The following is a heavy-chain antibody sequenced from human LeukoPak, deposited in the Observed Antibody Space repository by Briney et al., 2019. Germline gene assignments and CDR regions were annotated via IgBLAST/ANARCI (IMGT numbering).Heavy chain of an antibody. D-gene: IGHD4-11*01. V-gene: IGHV3-66*01. CDR1: GFTVSSNS. CDR2: IYSGGST. J-gene: IGHJ4*02. Sequence: GGSLRLSCAASGFTVSSNSMSWVRQAPGKGLEWVSIIYSGGSTYNADSVKGRFTISRDNSKNTLYLQMNSLRAEDAAVYYCAREGTVRGQGTLVTVSS. CDR3: AREGTV.